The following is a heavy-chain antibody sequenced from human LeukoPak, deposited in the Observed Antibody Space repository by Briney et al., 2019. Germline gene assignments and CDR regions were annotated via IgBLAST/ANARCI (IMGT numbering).Heavy chain of an antibody. D-gene: IGHD6-19*01. CDR3: ASHGSGWYQSSWFDP. Sequence: PSETLSLTCTVSGGSVSSGSYYWSWIRQPPGKGLEWIGYIYYSGSTNYNPSLKSRVTISVDTSKNQFSLKLSSVTAADTAVYYCASHGSGWYQSSWFDPWGQGTLVTVSS. J-gene: IGHJ5*02. CDR1: GGSVSSGSYY. CDR2: IYYSGST. V-gene: IGHV4-61*01.